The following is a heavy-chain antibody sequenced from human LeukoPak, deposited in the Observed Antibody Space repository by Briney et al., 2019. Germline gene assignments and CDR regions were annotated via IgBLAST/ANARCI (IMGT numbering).Heavy chain of an antibody. V-gene: IGHV4-39*01. CDR1: GGPSASHY. D-gene: IGHD4-23*01. CDR2: IHYSGST. J-gene: IGHJ4*02. Sequence: KPSETLSLTCTVSGGPSASHYWAWIRQPPGKGLEWIGCIHYSGSTYYSPSLKSRLTISGDTSKSQFSLKLTFVTAADTAVYYCTRHHDYGDKIDYWGQGTLVTVSS. CDR3: TRHHDYGDKIDY.